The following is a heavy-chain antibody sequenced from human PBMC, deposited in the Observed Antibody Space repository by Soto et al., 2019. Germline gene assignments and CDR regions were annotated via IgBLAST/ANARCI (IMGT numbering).Heavy chain of an antibody. CDR1: GGSISSGDYY. D-gene: IGHD2-2*01. CDR3: ARDGVVPAAIDYYYYGMDV. CDR2: TYYSGST. J-gene: IGHJ6*02. Sequence: SETLSLTCTVSGGSISSGDYYWSWIRQPPGKGLEWIGYTYYSGSTYYNPSLKSRVTISVDTSKNQFSLKLSSVTAADTAVYYCARDGVVPAAIDYYYYGMDVWGQGTTVTVSS. V-gene: IGHV4-30-4*01.